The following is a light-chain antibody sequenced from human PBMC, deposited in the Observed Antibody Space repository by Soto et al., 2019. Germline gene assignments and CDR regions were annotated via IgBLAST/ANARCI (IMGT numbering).Light chain of an antibody. J-gene: IGLJ3*02. CDR3: ISYTSSSTWV. CDR1: SSDVGAYNY. Sequence: QSALTQPASVSVSPGQSITISCTGTSSDVGAYNYVPWYQQHPGKAPKLMIYEVSNRPSGVSDRFSGSRSGNTASLTIPGLQAENESDYYCISYTSSSTWVFGGGTKLTVL. CDR2: EVS. V-gene: IGLV2-14*01.